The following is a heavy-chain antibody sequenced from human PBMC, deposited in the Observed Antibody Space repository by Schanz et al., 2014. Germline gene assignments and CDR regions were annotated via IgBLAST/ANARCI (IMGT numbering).Heavy chain of an antibody. CDR1: GITLSGYG. CDR2: ISDSGDST. D-gene: IGHD2-2*01. V-gene: IGHV3-11*01. J-gene: IGHJ4*02. CDR3: AKVAPAATYLDS. Sequence: QVYLVESGGDLVKPGRSLRLSCAASGITLSGYGLHWVRQAPGKGLEWVSDISDSGDSTHYADSVKGRFTISRDNAKNSLFLQMNSLSAEDTAVYYCAKVAPAATYLDSWGLGTLVTVSS.